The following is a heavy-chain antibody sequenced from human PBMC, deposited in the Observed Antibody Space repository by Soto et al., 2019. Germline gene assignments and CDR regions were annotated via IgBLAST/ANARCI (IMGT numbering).Heavy chain of an antibody. J-gene: IGHJ4*02. Sequence: SETLSLTCTVSGGSIYRSGYYWGWIRQPPGRGLEWIGNIDYNGVTYSNPSLKSRVTISRDTSKNQFSLKLPSVTAADTALYYCGKVLVGATGHTDSDSRGPGTRVTVSS. V-gene: IGHV4-39*01. CDR3: GKVLVGATGHTDSDS. CDR1: GGSIYRSGYY. CDR2: IDYNGVT. D-gene: IGHD2-15*01.